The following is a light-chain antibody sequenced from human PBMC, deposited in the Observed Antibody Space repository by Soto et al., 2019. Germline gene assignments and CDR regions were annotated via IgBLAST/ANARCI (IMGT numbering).Light chain of an antibody. J-gene: IGKJ1*01. CDR1: QSVSSY. CDR2: AAS. CDR3: QQYGSSPST. V-gene: IGKV3-20*01. Sequence: EIVLTQSPATLSLSPGERATLSCRASQSVSSYLAWYQQKPGQAPRLLIYAASNRATDIPARFSGSGSGTDFTLTISRLEPEDFAVYYCQQYGSSPSTFGQGTKVDIK.